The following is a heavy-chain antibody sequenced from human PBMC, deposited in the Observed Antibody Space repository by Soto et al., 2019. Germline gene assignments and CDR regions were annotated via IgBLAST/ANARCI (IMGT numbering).Heavy chain of an antibody. CDR2: VTADGGT. D-gene: IGHD2-15*01. CDR1: GFTFSSHA. Sequence: EVQVLESGGGLVQPGGSLRLSCEGSGFTFSSHAMTWIRQAPGKGPEWDSTVTADGGTYYADSVKGRFAMSRDTSENTLYLQMNSLGAEDTAAYYCAPHVSCSGGSCQYDAFAIRGQGTMVTVSS. J-gene: IGHJ3*02. V-gene: IGHV3-23*01. CDR3: APHVSCSGGSCQYDAFAI.